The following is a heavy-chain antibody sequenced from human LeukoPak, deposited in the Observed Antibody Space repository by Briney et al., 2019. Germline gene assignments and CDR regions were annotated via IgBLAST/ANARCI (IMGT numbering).Heavy chain of an antibody. CDR3: ARDSVWGQSSSWYHGLDY. D-gene: IGHD6-13*01. CDR1: GGTFSSYA. V-gene: IGHV1-69*06. J-gene: IGHJ4*02. CDR2: IIPIFGTA. Sequence: SVKLSCKASGGTFSSYAISWVRQAPGQGLEWMGGIIPIFGTANYAQKFQGRVTITADKSTSTAYMELSSLRSEDTAVYYCARDSVWGQSSSWYHGLDYWGQGTLVTVSS.